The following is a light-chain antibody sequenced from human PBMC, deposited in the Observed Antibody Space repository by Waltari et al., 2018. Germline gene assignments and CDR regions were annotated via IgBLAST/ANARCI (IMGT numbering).Light chain of an antibody. V-gene: IGKV3-20*01. CDR1: QSVSSNY. CDR2: DAS. J-gene: IGKJ1*01. CDR3: QQYGSSPT. Sequence: EIVLTQSPGTLSLSPGERATLSCRASQSVSSNYLAWYQQKPGQAPRLLIYDASNRATGIPDRFSGSGSGTDFTLTISRLEPEDFAVYYCQQYGSSPTFGQGTKVEIK.